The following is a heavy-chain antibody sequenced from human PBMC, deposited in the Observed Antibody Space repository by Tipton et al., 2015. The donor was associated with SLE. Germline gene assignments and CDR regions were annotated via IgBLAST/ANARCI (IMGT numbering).Heavy chain of an antibody. CDR3: ARGTHCGGDCYYGY. D-gene: IGHD2-21*01. CDR2: IYYSGST. CDR1: GGSISSSSYY. Sequence: TLSLTCTVSGGSISSSSYYWGWIRQPPGKGLEWNGSIYYSGSTYYNPSLKSRVTISVDTSKNQFSLKLSSVTAADTAVYYCARGTHCGGDCYYGYWGQGTLVTVSS. J-gene: IGHJ4*02. V-gene: IGHV4-39*07.